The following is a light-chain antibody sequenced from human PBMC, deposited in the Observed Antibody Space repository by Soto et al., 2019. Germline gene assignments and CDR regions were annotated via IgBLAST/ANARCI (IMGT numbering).Light chain of an antibody. CDR2: GVS. J-gene: IGKJ3*01. CDR1: QSVSNNY. CDR3: QQYDRSPFT. Sequence: EIVLTQSPGTLSLSPGERATLSCRASQSVSNNYLAWFQQKPGQAPRVLIYGVSSRATGIPDRFSGSGSGTDFTLTISRLEPEDFEVYYCQQYDRSPFTLGPGTKVDI. V-gene: IGKV3-20*01.